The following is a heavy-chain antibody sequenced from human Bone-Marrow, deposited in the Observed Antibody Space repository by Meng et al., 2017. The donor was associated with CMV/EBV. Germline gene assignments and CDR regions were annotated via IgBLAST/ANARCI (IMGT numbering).Heavy chain of an antibody. D-gene: IGHD4-11*01. CDR2: TYYRSKWYY. V-gene: IGHV6-1*01. CDR3: ARDRRNYDRPNFSYGMDV. CDR1: GDSVSSSSAA. J-gene: IGHJ6*02. Sequence: ETLSLTCAIPGDSVSSSSAAWNWIRQSPSRGLEWLGRTYYRSKWYYDYAVSVESRIIINPDTSKNQLSLQLNSVTPEDTAVYFCARDRRNYDRPNFSYGMDVWGQGTTVTASS.